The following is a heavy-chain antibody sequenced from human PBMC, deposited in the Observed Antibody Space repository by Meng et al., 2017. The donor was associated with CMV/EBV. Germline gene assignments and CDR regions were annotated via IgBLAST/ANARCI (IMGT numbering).Heavy chain of an antibody. CDR3: ARDLAVAGSYYYYGMDV. V-gene: IGHV3-48*03. D-gene: IGHD6-19*01. Sequence: GESLKISCAASGFTFSSYEMNWVRQAPGKGLEWVSYISSSGSTIYYADSVKGRFTISRDNAKNSLYLQMNSLRAEDTAVYYCARDLAVAGSYYYYGMDVWGQGTLVTVSS. J-gene: IGHJ6*02. CDR1: GFTFSSYE. CDR2: ISSSGSTI.